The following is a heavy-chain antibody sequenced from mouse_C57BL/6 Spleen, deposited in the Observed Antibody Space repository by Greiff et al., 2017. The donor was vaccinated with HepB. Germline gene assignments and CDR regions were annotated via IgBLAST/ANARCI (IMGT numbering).Heavy chain of an antibody. CDR3: VRRSSYGFGAMDY. J-gene: IGHJ4*01. D-gene: IGHD1-1*01. V-gene: IGHV10-1*01. Sequence: DVQLQESGGGLVQPKGSLKLSCAASGFSFNTYAMNWVRQAPGKGLEWVARIRSKSNNYATYYADSVKDRFTISRDDSESMLYLQMNNLKTEDTAMYYCVRRSSYGFGAMDYWGQGTSVTVSS. CDR1: GFSFNTYA. CDR2: IRSKSNNYAT.